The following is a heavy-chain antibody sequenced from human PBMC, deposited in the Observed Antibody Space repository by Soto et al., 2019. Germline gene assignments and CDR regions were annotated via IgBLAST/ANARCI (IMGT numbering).Heavy chain of an antibody. V-gene: IGHV3-33*03. D-gene: IGHD1-20*01. J-gene: IGHJ4*02. CDR1: GFSFSSYG. CDR2: IWNDSSNK. CDR3: ATSNWNFFDY. Sequence: QVQLVESGGGVVQPGGSLRLSCAASGFSFSSYGMHWVRQAPGKGLEWVAVIWNDSSNKLYPDSVRGRFTISRDNSKSTLFLQMNSLRAEDTAVYYGATSNWNFFDYWGQGALVTVSS.